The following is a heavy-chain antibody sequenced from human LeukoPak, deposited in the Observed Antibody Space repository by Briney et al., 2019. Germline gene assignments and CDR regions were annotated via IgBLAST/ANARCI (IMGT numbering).Heavy chain of an antibody. V-gene: IGHV4-38-2*02. Sequence: SETLSLTCTVSGYSISSGYYWGWIRQPPGKGLEWIGSIYHSGSTYYNPSLKSRVTISVDTSKNQFSLKLSSVTAADTAVYYCARDAWNILTGYYTDYWGQGTLVTVSS. CDR1: GYSISSGYY. J-gene: IGHJ4*02. CDR2: IYHSGST. D-gene: IGHD3-9*01. CDR3: ARDAWNILTGYYTDY.